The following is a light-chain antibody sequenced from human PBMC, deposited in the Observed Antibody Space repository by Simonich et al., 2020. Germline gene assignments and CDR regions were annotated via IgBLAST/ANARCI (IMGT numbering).Light chain of an antibody. CDR2: EDN. CDR1: SGSIASNY. Sequence: NFMLTQPHSVSESPGKTVTISCTRGSGSIASNYVQWYQQRPGRAPTTVIYEDNQRPSGVPDRCSGSIDSSYNSASLTISGLKTEDEADYYCQSYDSSIWVFGGGTKLTVL. J-gene: IGLJ3*02. CDR3: QSYDSSIWV. V-gene: IGLV6-57*03.